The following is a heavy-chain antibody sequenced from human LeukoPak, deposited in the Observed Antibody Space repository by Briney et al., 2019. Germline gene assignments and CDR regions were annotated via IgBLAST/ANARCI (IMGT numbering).Heavy chain of an antibody. J-gene: IGHJ4*02. Sequence: GGSLRLSCAASGFTFSSYWMSWVRQAPGKGLEWVANIKQDGSEKYYVDSVKGRFTISRDNAKNSLYLQMNSLRDEDTAVYYCARDLYRIVVVPHYFDYWGQGTLVTVSS. CDR3: ARDLYRIVVVPHYFDY. CDR2: IKQDGSEK. D-gene: IGHD3-22*01. V-gene: IGHV3-7*01. CDR1: GFTFSSYW.